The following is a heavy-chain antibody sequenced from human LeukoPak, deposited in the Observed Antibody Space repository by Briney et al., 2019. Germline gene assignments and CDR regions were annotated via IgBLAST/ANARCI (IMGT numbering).Heavy chain of an antibody. Sequence: SETLSLTCTVSGGSISSYYWSWIRQPAGKGLEWIGRIYTSGSTNYNPSLKSRVTMSVDTSKNQFSLKLSSVTTADTAVYYCATDTGYSSGWLFDYWGQGTLVTVSS. CDR3: ATDTGYSSGWLFDY. CDR1: GGSISSYY. J-gene: IGHJ4*02. D-gene: IGHD6-19*01. V-gene: IGHV4-4*07. CDR2: IYTSGST.